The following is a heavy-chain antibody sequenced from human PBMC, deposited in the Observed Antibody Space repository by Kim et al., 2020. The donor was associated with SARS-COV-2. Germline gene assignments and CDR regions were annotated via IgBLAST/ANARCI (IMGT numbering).Heavy chain of an antibody. D-gene: IGHD1-26*01. V-gene: IGHV4-59*08. CDR2: IYYSGST. CDR1: GGSISSYY. CDR3: ARQDSGSHFDY. Sequence: SETLSLTCTVSGGSISSYYWSWIRHPPGKGLEWIGYIYYSGSTNYNPSLKSRVTISVDTSKNQFSLKLSSVTAADTAVYYCARQDSGSHFDYWGQGTLVTISS. J-gene: IGHJ4*02.